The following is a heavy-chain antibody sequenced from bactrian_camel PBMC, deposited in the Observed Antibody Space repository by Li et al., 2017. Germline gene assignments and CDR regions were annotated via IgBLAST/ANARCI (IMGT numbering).Heavy chain of an antibody. V-gene: IGHV3S31*01. J-gene: IGHJ4*01. CDR3: ATAEGSWYGQYKN. CDR1: GFDFSSYT. CDR2: INSGGGAT. D-gene: IGHD6*01. Sequence: VQLVESGGGLVQPGGSLRLSCAASGFDFSSYTMSWVRQAPGKGLEWVSSINSGGGATYYTDSVKGRFTISRDNAKNTLYLQMNSLKSEDTALYHCATAEGSWYGQYKNWGQGTQVTVS.